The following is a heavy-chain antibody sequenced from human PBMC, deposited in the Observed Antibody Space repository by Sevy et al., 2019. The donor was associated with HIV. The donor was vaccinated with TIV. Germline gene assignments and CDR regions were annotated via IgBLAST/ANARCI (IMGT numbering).Heavy chain of an antibody. V-gene: IGHV3-23*01. Sequence: GGSLRLSCAAFGFTFSSFAMSWVRQAPGKGLEWISAISGSGTSTYYADSVKGRFTMSRDNSKNTLYLQMNSLRAEDTAIYYCAKDGLAVTGHGNYFDYWGRGTLVTVSS. D-gene: IGHD6-19*01. J-gene: IGHJ4*02. CDR3: AKDGLAVTGHGNYFDY. CDR2: ISGSGTST. CDR1: GFTFSSFA.